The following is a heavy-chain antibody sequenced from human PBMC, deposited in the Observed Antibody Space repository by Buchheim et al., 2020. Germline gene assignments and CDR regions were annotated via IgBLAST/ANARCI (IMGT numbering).Heavy chain of an antibody. V-gene: IGHV3-30-3*01. CDR1: GFTFSSYT. CDR2: MSHNGGN. J-gene: IGHJ6*03. D-gene: IGHD3-16*01. Sequence: QVQLVESGGGVVQPGRSLRLSCAASGFTFSSYTVHWVRQVPGKGLECVAQMSHNGGNDFADSVKGRFSISRDNSKNTLYLQMNSLRAEDTAVYYCAKEGGEWYYYYYYYMDVWGKGTT. CDR3: AKEGGEWYYYYYYYMDV.